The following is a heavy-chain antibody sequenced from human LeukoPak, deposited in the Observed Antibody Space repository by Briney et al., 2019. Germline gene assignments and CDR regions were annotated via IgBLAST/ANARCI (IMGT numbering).Heavy chain of an antibody. J-gene: IGHJ5*02. V-gene: IGHV3-21*01. Sequence: GGSLRLSCAASGFTFSSYSMNWVRQAPGKGLEWVSSISSSSSYIYYADSVKGRFTISRDNAKNSLYLQMNSLRAEDTAVYYCARGIAAAGTNWFDPWGREPWSPSPQ. CDR3: ARGIAAAGTNWFDP. CDR1: GFTFSSYS. D-gene: IGHD6-13*01. CDR2: ISSSSSYI.